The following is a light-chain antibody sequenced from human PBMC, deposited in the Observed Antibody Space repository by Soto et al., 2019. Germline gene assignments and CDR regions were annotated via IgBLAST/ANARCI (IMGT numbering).Light chain of an antibody. CDR2: AAS. J-gene: IGKJ2*01. CDR1: QGISSY. CDR3: QQLNSYPPYT. Sequence: IPLTQSPSSLSASVGDRVTITCRASQGISSYLAWYQQKPGKAPKLLIYAASTLQSGVPSRFSGSGSGTDLTLTTSSLQPEDFATYYCQQLNSYPPYTFGQGTKLEIK. V-gene: IGKV1-9*01.